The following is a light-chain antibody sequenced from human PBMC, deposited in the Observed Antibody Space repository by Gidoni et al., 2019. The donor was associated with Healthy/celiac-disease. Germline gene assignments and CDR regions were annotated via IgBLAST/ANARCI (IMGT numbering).Light chain of an antibody. J-gene: IGKJ2*01. CDR1: QSISSW. CDR3: QQHNSYSRS. Sequence: DIQMTQSPSTLSASVGDRVTITCRASQSISSWLAWYQQKPGKAPKLLIYKASSLESGVPSRFSGSGSGTEFTLTISSLQPDDFATYYCQQHNSYSRSFGQGTKLEIK. V-gene: IGKV1-5*03. CDR2: KAS.